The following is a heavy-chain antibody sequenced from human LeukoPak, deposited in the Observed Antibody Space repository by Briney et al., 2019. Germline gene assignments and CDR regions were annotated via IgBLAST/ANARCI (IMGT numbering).Heavy chain of an antibody. J-gene: IGHJ6*02. CDR1: GGSISSGDYY. D-gene: IGHD6-13*01. V-gene: IGHV4-30-4*01. CDR2: IYYSGST. CDR3: GRAAAAATNYYYYYGMDV. Sequence: PSQTLSLTCTVSGGSISSGDYYWSWIRQPPGKGLEWIGYIYYSGSTYYNPSLKSRVTISVDTSKNQFSLKLSSVTAADTAVYYCGRAAAAATNYYYYYGMDVWGQGTTVIVSS.